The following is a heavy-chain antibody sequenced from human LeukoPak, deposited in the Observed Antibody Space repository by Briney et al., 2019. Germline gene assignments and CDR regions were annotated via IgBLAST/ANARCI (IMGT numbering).Heavy chain of an antibody. CDR2: IYSVNRT. CDR3: ARSPPWAPLDY. V-gene: IGHV3-66*01. CDR1: GFTVSNNY. J-gene: IGHJ4*02. Sequence: PGGSLRLSCAASGFTVSNNYMSWVRQAQGKGLEWVSVIYSVNRTSYADSVKGRFTISRDSSKNTLCLQMNSLRAEDTAVYYCARSPPWAPLDYWGQGTLVTVSS.